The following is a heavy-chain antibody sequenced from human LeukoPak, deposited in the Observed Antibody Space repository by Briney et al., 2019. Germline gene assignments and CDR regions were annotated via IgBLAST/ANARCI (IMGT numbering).Heavy chain of an antibody. V-gene: IGHV1-2*02. D-gene: IGHD3-3*01. CDR3: ATRFLEWLPFDY. J-gene: IGHJ4*02. CDR1: GYTVTGYY. CDR2: INPNSGGT. Sequence: GASKKVACKAAGYTVTGYYMHWVRQAPGQGLEWMGWINPNSGGTNYAQKFQGRVTMTRDTSISTAYMELSRLRSDDTAVYYCATRFLEWLPFDYWGQGTLVTVSS.